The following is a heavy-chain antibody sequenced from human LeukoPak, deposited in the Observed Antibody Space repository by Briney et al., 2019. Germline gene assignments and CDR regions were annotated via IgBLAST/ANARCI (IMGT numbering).Heavy chain of an antibody. Sequence: GGSLRLSCAASGITFRNFWMTWVRQAPGKGLEWVANINRDGSEEYYVGSVKGRFTISRDNAKNSLFLQMNSLSGEDTAVYYCARHYYGSGRIVDWGKGTLVTVSS. V-gene: IGHV3-7*01. CDR3: ARHYYGSGRIVD. J-gene: IGHJ4*02. CDR2: INRDGSEE. CDR1: GITFRNFW. D-gene: IGHD3-10*01.